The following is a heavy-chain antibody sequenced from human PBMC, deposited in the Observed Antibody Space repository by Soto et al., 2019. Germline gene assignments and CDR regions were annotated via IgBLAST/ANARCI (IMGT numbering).Heavy chain of an antibody. D-gene: IGHD1-26*01. V-gene: IGHV4-59*01. CDR1: GGSISSYY. Sequence: LRETLSLTCTVSGGSISSYYWSWIRQPPGKGLEWIGYIYYSGSTNYNPSLKSRVTITVDTSKNQFSLKLTSVTAADRAVFYCARRYGGNFDSGGRGTLVTVSS. CDR2: IYYSGST. J-gene: IGHJ4*02. CDR3: ARRYGGNFDS.